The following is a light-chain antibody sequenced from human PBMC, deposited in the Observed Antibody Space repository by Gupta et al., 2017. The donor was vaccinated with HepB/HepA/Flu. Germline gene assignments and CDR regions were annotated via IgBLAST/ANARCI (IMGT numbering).Light chain of an antibody. J-gene: IGKJ4*01. Sequence: EIVLTHSPATLSLSPGERATLSCRASQSINSYLAWYQQKPGQAPRLLIYDASNRATGIPARFSGSGSGTDFTLTISSLEPEDFAVYYCQQRSNWPLTFGGGTKVEIK. CDR3: QQRSNWPLT. CDR2: DAS. V-gene: IGKV3-11*01. CDR1: QSINSY.